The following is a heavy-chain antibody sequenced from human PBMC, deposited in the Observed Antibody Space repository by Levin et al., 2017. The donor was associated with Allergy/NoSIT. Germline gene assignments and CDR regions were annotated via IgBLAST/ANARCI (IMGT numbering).Heavy chain of an antibody. Sequence: HPGGSLRLSCAASGFTFSSYSMNWVRQAPGKGLEWVSYISSSSSTIYYADSVKGRFTISRDNAKNSLYLQMNSLRDEDTAVYYCARVGSNVVPAAIPHPYYGMDVWGQGTTVTVSS. CDR3: ARVGSNVVPAAIPHPYYGMDV. V-gene: IGHV3-48*02. J-gene: IGHJ6*02. CDR2: ISSSSSTI. D-gene: IGHD2-2*01. CDR1: GFTFSSYS.